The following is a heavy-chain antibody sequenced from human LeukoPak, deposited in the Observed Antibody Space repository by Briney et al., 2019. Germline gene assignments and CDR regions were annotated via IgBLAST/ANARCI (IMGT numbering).Heavy chain of an antibody. Sequence: ASVKVSRMASRYTLTVHYIHRVRPAPGPGLEWMGLINPNSGGTNYAQKVQGRVTMTRDRSISTAYMELSRLRSDDTAVYYCARDLYERWLRLPLGYWGQGTLVTVSS. CDR3: ARDLYERWLRLPLGY. J-gene: IGHJ4*02. V-gene: IGHV1-2*06. CDR1: RYTLTVHY. D-gene: IGHD5-12*01. CDR2: INPNSGGT.